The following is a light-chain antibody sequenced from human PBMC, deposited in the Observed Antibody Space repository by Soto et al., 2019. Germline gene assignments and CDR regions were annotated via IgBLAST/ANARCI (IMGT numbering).Light chain of an antibody. Sequence: QSALTQSPSASGSPGQSVTISCTGASSDIGGYNSVSWYQQHPGKAPKVMIYDVTKRPSGVPDRFSGSKSGNTASLTVSALQAEDEADYYCSSYTDTKSLVFGTGTKVT. CDR3: SSYTDTKSLV. V-gene: IGLV2-8*01. CDR1: SSDIGGYNS. CDR2: DVT. J-gene: IGLJ1*01.